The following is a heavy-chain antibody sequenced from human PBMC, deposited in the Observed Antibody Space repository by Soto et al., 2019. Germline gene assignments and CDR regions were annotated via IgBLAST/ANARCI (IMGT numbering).Heavy chain of an antibody. V-gene: IGHV3-33*01. Sequence: GGSLRLCCAASRFTFRNYGMHWVRQAPGKGLEWVAVIWYDGSNKYYADSVKGRFTISRDNSKNTLYLQMNSLRAEDTAIYYCARDRSVDYFDYWGQGTLVTVSS. CDR2: IWYDGSNK. J-gene: IGHJ4*02. CDR3: ARDRSVDYFDY. CDR1: RFTFRNYG. D-gene: IGHD1-26*01.